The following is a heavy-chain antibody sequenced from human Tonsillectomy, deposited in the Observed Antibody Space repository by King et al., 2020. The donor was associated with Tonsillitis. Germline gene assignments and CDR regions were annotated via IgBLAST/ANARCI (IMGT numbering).Heavy chain of an antibody. CDR2: IKQDGSEK. J-gene: IGHJ4*02. CDR3: ARGGFSSPHLLWFGEIGYFDY. CDR1: GFTFSSYW. D-gene: IGHD3-10*01. V-gene: IGHV3-7*01. Sequence: VQLVESGGGLVQPGGSLRLSCAASGFTFSSYWMSWVRQAPGKGLEWVANIKQDGSEKYYVDSVKGRFTISRDNAKNSLYLQMNSLRAEDTAVYYCARGGFSSPHLLWFGEIGYFDYWGQGTLVTVSS.